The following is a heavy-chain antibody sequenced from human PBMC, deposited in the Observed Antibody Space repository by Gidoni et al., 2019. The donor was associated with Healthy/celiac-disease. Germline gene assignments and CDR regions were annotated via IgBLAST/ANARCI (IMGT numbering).Heavy chain of an antibody. J-gene: IGHJ4*02. V-gene: IGHV3-64D*06. Sequence: EVQLVESGGGLVQPGGSLRLSCSASGFTFSSYAMHWVRQAPGKGLEYVSAIRSNGGSTYYADSVKGRFTISRDNSKNTLYLQMSSLRAEDTAVYYCVKDGNWNPTQIDYWGQGTLVTVSS. CDR3: VKDGNWNPTQIDY. D-gene: IGHD1-1*01. CDR2: IRSNGGST. CDR1: GFTFSSYA.